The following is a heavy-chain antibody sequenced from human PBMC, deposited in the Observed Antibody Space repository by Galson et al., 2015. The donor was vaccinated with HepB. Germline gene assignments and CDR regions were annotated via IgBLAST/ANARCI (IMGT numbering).Heavy chain of an antibody. V-gene: IGHV3-23*01. CDR3: AKAYPSGYSSGCMDY. CDR1: GFTFSSYG. D-gene: IGHD6-19*01. CDR2: ISGSGGST. Sequence: SLRLSCAASGFTFSSYGMSWVRQAPGKGLEWVSVISGSGGSTYYADSVKGRFTISRDNSKNTLYLQMNSLRAEDTAVYYCAKAYPSGYSSGCMDYWGQGTLVIVSS. J-gene: IGHJ4*02.